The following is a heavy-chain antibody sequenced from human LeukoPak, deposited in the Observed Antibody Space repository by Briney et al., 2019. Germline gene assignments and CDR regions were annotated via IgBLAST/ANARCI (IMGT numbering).Heavy chain of an antibody. CDR3: ARPTKEGSSWYWWFDP. J-gene: IGHJ5*02. CDR1: GVSISSCY. Sequence: PPGSLRLSCAAAGVSISSCYVHWCRHPPPKRLVWVSRINTYGRSTSYADSEKGRFPISRDNAKNTLYLQMNSLRAEDTAVYYCARPTKEGSSWYWWFDPWGQGTLVTVSS. V-gene: IGHV3-74*01. CDR2: INTYGRST. D-gene: IGHD6-13*01.